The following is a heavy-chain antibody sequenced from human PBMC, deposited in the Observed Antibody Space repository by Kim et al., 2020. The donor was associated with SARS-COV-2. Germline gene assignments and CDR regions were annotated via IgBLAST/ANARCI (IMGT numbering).Heavy chain of an antibody. D-gene: IGHD6-19*01. Sequence: GGSLRRSCAASGFTFSSYWMTWVRQAPGKGLEWVANIKQDGNQKYYVDSVKGQFTISRDNAKNSLYLQMNSLRAEDTAVYYCARDGDLYSSGKDAFDIWGQGTMVTVSS. V-gene: IGHV3-7*01. CDR3: ARDGDLYSSGKDAFDI. CDR1: GFTFSSYW. J-gene: IGHJ3*02. CDR2: IKQDGNQK.